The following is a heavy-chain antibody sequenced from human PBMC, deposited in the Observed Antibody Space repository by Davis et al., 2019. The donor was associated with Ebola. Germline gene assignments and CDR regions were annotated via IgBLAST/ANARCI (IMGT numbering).Heavy chain of an antibody. D-gene: IGHD3-10*01. J-gene: IGHJ6*02. CDR2: IYYSGST. CDR1: GGSISSYY. CDR3: AASQFEEDRFFYYYGMDV. Sequence: SETLSLTCTVSGGSISSYYWSWIRQPPGKGLEWIGYIYYSGSTNYNPSLKSRVTISVDTSKNQFSLKLSSVTAADTAVYYCAASQFEEDRFFYYYGMDVWGQGTTVTVSS. V-gene: IGHV4-59*08.